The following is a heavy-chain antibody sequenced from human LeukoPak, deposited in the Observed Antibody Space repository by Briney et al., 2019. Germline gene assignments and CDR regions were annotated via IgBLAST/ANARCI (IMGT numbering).Heavy chain of an antibody. CDR1: GFTFSSYG. CDR3: ARGDYYGSGSPGPLFY. J-gene: IGHJ4*02. CDR2: IWYDGSNK. V-gene: IGHV3-33*01. D-gene: IGHD3-10*01. Sequence: GRSLRLSCAASGFTFSSYGMHWVRQAPGKGLEWVAVIWYDGSNKYYTDSVKGRFTISRDNSKNTLYLQMNSLRAEDTAVYYCARGDYYGSGSPGPLFYWGQGTLVTVSS.